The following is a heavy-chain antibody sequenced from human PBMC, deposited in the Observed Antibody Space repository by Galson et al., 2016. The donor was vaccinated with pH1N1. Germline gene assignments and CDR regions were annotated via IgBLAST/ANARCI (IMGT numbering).Heavy chain of an antibody. CDR2: INRDGGSA. Sequence: SLRLSCAASGFTFSRYWMHWVRQAPGKGLVWVSRINRDGGSAIYADSVKGRLTTSRNNAKNTLYLQMNSLRAEDTAVYYCATGEGYYFDYWGQGTLVTVSS. D-gene: IGHD7-27*01. CDR3: ATGEGYYFDY. J-gene: IGHJ4*02. V-gene: IGHV3-74*01. CDR1: GFTFSRYW.